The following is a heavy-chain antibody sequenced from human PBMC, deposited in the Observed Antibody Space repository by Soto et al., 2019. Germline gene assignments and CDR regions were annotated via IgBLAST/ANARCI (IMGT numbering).Heavy chain of an antibody. Sequence: GGSLRLSCAASGFTFSSYGMHWVRQAPGKGLEWVAVILYDGSDKYYADSVKGRFTISRDNSKNTLYLQMNSLRAEDTAVYYCAKNYFGSGSSSPLFDYWGQGTLVTVSS. CDR3: AKNYFGSGSSSPLFDY. D-gene: IGHD3-10*01. CDR1: GFTFSSYG. V-gene: IGHV3-33*06. CDR2: ILYDGSDK. J-gene: IGHJ4*02.